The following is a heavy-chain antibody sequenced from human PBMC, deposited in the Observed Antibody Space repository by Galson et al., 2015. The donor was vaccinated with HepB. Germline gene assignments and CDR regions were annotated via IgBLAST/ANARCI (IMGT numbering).Heavy chain of an antibody. CDR2: INSDGSST. Sequence: SLRLSCAASGFTFSSYRMHWVRQAPGKGLVWVSRINSDGSSTSYADSVKGRFTISRDNAKNTLYLQMNSLRAEDTAVYYCASSPYDFWSGYSSVYFDYWGQGTLVTVSS. V-gene: IGHV3-74*01. D-gene: IGHD3-3*01. CDR3: ASSPYDFWSGYSSVYFDY. J-gene: IGHJ4*02. CDR1: GFTFSSYR.